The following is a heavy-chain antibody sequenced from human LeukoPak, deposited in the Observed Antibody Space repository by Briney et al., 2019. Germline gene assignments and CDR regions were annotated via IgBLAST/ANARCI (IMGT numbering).Heavy chain of an antibody. Sequence: KPSETLSLTCTVSGGSISSYYWSWIRQPPGKGLEWIGYISYSGSTNYNPSLKSRVTISVDTSKNQFSLKLNSVTAADTAVYYCARVRYCSTNRCYDREFDNWGQGTLVTVSS. CDR1: GGSISSYY. CDR3: ARVRYCSTNRCYDREFDN. J-gene: IGHJ4*02. D-gene: IGHD2-2*01. CDR2: ISYSGST. V-gene: IGHV4-59*01.